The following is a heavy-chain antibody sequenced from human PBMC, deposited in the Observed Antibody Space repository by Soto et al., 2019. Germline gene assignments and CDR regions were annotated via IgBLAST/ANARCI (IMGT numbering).Heavy chain of an antibody. CDR2: ISFDGNFK. Sequence: QVHLVESGGGVVQPGRSLTLSCAASGFTFTNYAMHWVRQAPGKGLEWVSIISFDGNFKYYGDSVKGRVTISRDYSKNTVYLQMNSLTTEDTALYCWAKGVDGSIPFDDWGQGTLVIVST. CDR1: GFTFTNYA. V-gene: IGHV3-30*18. D-gene: IGHD2-15*01. J-gene: IGHJ4*02. CDR3: AKGVDGSIPFDD.